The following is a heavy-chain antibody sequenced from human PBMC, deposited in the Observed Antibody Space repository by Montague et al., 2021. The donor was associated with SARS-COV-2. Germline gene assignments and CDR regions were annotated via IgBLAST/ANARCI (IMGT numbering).Heavy chain of an antibody. CDR3: AKGGVVVVAATDLDY. CDR1: GFTFSTFA. J-gene: IGHJ4*02. V-gene: IGHV3-23*01. D-gene: IGHD2-15*01. Sequence: SLILSCAASGFTFSTFAMSWVRQAPVKGLEWVSAISLSGGSTYYXDSVKGRFTISRDNSKNTLFLQMNSLRAEDTAVYYCAKGGVVVVAATDLDYWGQGTLVTVSS. CDR2: ISLSGGST.